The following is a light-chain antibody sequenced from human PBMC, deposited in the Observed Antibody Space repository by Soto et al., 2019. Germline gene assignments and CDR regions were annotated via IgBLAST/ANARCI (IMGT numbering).Light chain of an antibody. CDR2: DVS. CDR3: SSYTSNNTHL. Sequence: QSVLTQPASVSGSPGQSITISCTGTSFDVGAYNYVSWYQQHPGKAPKLMIYDVSNRPSGVSNRFSGSKSGNTASLTVSGLQAEDEADYYCSSYTSNNTHLVGTGTKLTVL. J-gene: IGLJ1*01. CDR1: SFDVGAYNY. V-gene: IGLV2-14*01.